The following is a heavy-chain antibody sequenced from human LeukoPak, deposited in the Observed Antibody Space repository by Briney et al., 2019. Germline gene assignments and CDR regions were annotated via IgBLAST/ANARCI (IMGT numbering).Heavy chain of an antibody. V-gene: IGHV4-59*08. J-gene: IGHJ4*02. D-gene: IGHD2-2*01. CDR3: ARTIGYCSSTSCYIQNQDYFGY. CDR1: GGSISSYY. CDR2: IYYSGST. Sequence: ASETLSLTCTVSGGSISSYYWSWIRQPPGKGLEWIGYIYYSGSTNYNPSLKSRVTISVDTSKNQFSLKLSSVTAADTAVYYCARTIGYCSSTSCYIQNQDYFGYWGQGTLVTVSS.